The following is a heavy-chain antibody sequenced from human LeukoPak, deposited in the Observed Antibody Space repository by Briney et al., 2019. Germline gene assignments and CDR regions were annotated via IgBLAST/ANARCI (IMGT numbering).Heavy chain of an antibody. V-gene: IGHV3-21*01. CDR2: ISSSSSYI. CDR3: ARVLVLVYITMVQGVLYDAFDI. D-gene: IGHD3-10*01. Sequence: GGSLRLSCAASGFTFSSYSMNWVRQAPGKGLEGVSSISSSSSYIYYADSVKGRFTISRDNAKNSLYLQMNSLRAEDTAVYYCARVLVLVYITMVQGVLYDAFDIWGQGTMVTVSS. J-gene: IGHJ3*02. CDR1: GFTFSSYS.